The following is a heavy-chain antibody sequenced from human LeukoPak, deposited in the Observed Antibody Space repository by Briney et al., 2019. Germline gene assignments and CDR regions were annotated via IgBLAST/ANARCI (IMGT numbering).Heavy chain of an antibody. J-gene: IGHJ4*02. CDR3: AVDRRFKIFDY. CDR1: GLAFSNFW. Sequence: GGSLRLSCATSGLAFSNFWMYWVRQAPGKGLEWVASIKPDGSEDFYADSVKGRFNISRDNAKNSLFLQMTNLTAEDTAVYYCAVDRRFKIFDYWGQGTQVTVSS. CDR2: IKPDGSED. V-gene: IGHV3-7*01. D-gene: IGHD5-24*01.